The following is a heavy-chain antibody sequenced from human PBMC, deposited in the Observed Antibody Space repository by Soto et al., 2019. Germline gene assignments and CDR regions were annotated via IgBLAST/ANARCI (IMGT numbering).Heavy chain of an antibody. CDR3: AIHSSGWYGPFDY. V-gene: IGHV4-30-2*01. CDR1: GGSITIGGYC. CDR2: ICHSGST. Sequence: LSLTGTVSGGSITIGGYCWSWIRQPPGQGLEWIGYICHSGSTYYNPSLKSRVTMSVDTSKKQFSLRLSSVTAADTAVYYCAIHSSGWYGPFDYWGQGTLVTVSS. D-gene: IGHD6-19*01. J-gene: IGHJ4*02.